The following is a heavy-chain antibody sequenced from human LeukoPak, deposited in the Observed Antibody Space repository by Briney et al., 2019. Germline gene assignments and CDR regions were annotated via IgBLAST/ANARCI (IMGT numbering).Heavy chain of an antibody. Sequence: SETLSLTCAVSGGSISSGGYSWSWIRQPPGKGLEWIGEINHSGSTNYNPSLKSRVTISVDTSKNQFSLKLSSVTAADTAVYYCARGKQLGGPFFDYWGQGTLVTVSS. CDR1: GGSISSGGYS. J-gene: IGHJ4*02. CDR2: INHSGST. V-gene: IGHV4-34*01. CDR3: ARGKQLGGPFFDY. D-gene: IGHD6-13*01.